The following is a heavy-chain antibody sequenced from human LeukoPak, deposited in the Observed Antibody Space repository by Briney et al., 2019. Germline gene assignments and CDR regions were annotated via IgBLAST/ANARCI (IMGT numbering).Heavy chain of an antibody. CDR1: GASVSSNSAA. CDR3: ARDTPTGTRYYYYYMDV. D-gene: IGHD1-1*01. CDR2: TYYRSKWYN. J-gene: IGHJ6*03. Sequence: SQTLSLTCAISGASVSSNSAAWNWIRQSPSRGLEWLGRTYYRSKWYNDYAVSVKSRITINPDTSKNQFSLQLNSVTPEDTAVYYCARDTPTGTRYYYYYMDVWGKGTTVTVSS. V-gene: IGHV6-1*01.